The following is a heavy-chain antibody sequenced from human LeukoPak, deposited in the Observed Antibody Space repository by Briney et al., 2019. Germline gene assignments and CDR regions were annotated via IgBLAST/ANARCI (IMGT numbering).Heavy chain of an antibody. CDR1: GFTFSSFA. Sequence: GGSLRPSCAASGFTFSSFAMSWVRPAPGKGLEWVSAINGGGSTTYYANSEKGRFTISRNNSNNTLYLQWTRLRAEDTAVYYCAKDRTFSSGWYGTAFDIWGQGTMVTVSS. J-gene: IGHJ3*02. D-gene: IGHD6-19*01. V-gene: IGHV3-23*01. CDR3: AKDRTFSSGWYGTAFDI. CDR2: INGGGSTT.